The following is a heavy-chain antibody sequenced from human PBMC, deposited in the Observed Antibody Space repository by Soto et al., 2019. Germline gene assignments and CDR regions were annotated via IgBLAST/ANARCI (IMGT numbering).Heavy chain of an antibody. CDR3: ARVSGGNYGDYEFAY. J-gene: IGHJ4*02. CDR1: GYTFSKYV. Sequence: QVQLVQSGAEVKKPGASVKVSCKASGYTFSKYVISWVRQAPGQGLEWMGWISTHSGNTNYAQKFQDRATLTTDTSTSPAYMELTSLRSDDTALYFCARVSGGNYGDYEFAYWGQGTLVTVSS. D-gene: IGHD4-17*01. CDR2: ISTHSGNT. V-gene: IGHV1-18*01.